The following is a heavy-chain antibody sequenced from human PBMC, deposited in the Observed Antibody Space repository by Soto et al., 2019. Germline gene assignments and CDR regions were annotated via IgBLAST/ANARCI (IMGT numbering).Heavy chain of an antibody. D-gene: IGHD1-1*01. Sequence: SLKVSRKGSGYSFTSYWIDFVRQMPGKGLEWMGIIYPGDSDTRYSPSFQGQVTISADKSISTAYLQWSSLKASDTAMYYCARGTTYYGMVVWGQGPRSPSP. CDR1: GYSFTSYW. J-gene: IGHJ6*02. CDR3: ARGTTYYGMVV. CDR2: IYPGDSDT. V-gene: IGHV5-51*01.